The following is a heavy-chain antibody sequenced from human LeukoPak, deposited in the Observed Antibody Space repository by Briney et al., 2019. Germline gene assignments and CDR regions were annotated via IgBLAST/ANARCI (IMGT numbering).Heavy chain of an antibody. V-gene: IGHV3-11*01. CDR2: ISSRGSAI. CDR3: TRGPLLGDSSGYPLFQH. CDR1: GFIFNDYY. D-gene: IGHD3-22*01. Sequence: AGGSLRLSCAASGFIFNDYYMNWIRQAPGKGLEWVSYISSRGSAIYYADSVKGRFTISRDNAKNSLYLQMNSLRAEDTAVYYCTRGPLLGDSSGYPLFQHWGQGTLVTVSS. J-gene: IGHJ1*01.